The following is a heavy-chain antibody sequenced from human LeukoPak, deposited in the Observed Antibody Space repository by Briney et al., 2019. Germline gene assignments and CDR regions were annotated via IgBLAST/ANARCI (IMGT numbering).Heavy chain of an antibody. J-gene: IGHJ4*02. CDR1: GSTFSAYA. CDR3: ARNDYGDIRY. V-gene: IGHV3-7*01. CDR2: IKQDGSEK. D-gene: IGHD4-17*01. Sequence: GGSLRLSCAASGSTFSAYAMNWVRQAPGKGLEWVANIKQDGSEKYYVDSEKGRFTISRDNAKNSLYLQMNSLRAEDTAVYYCARNDYGDIRYWGQGTLVTVSS.